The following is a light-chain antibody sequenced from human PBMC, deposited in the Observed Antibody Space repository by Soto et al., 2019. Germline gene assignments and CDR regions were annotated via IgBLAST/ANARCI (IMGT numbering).Light chain of an antibody. CDR1: QSLLHSNGYTY. Sequence: DIVMTQSPLSLPVAPGEPASISCRSSQSLLHSNGYTYLDWYLQKPGQSPQLLIYWGSNRASGVPDRFSGSGSGTDFTPKISRVEAEDVGVYYCMQALQTPLTFGPGTKVDIK. CDR2: WGS. J-gene: IGKJ3*01. CDR3: MQALQTPLT. V-gene: IGKV2-28*01.